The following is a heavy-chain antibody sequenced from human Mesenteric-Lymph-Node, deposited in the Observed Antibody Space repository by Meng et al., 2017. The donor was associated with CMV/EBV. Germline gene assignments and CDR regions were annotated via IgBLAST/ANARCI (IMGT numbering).Heavy chain of an antibody. V-gene: IGHV3-23*01. Sequence: GGSLRLSCAASGFTFDAYAMSWVRQAPGKGLEWVSTISGGRGSTHYADSVRGRFTISRDNAKNSLYLQMNSLRAEDTAVYYCARISRASGTGMDVWGQGTTVTVSS. D-gene: IGHD1-26*01. CDR2: ISGGRGST. CDR1: GFTFDAYA. CDR3: ARISRASGTGMDV. J-gene: IGHJ6*02.